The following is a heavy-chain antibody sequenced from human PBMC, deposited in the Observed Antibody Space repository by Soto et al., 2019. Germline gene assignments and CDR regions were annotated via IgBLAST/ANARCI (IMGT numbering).Heavy chain of an antibody. CDR3: AREGLRQYAFDI. CDR2: ISSTGGST. CDR1: GFTFSSYA. Sequence: EVQLVESGGGLVQPGGSLRLSCAASGFTFSSYAMHWVRQAPGQGLEYVSAISSTGGSTHYANSVKGRFTISRDNSKNTLYLQMGSLRAEYMAVYYCAREGLRQYAFDIWGQGTMVTVSS. J-gene: IGHJ3*02. V-gene: IGHV3-64*01. D-gene: IGHD4-17*01.